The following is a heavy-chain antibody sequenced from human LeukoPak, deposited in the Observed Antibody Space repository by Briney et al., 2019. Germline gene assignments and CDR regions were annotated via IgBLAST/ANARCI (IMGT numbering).Heavy chain of an antibody. Sequence: QPGGSLRLSCAASGFTFSSYWMHWVRQAPGKGLVWVSRINSDGSSTSYADSVKGRFTISRDNAKNTLYLQMNSLRAEDTAVYYCVVSGYSYGPGLDYWGQGTLVTVSS. V-gene: IGHV3-74*01. CDR1: GFTFSSYW. CDR3: VVSGYSYGPGLDY. CDR2: INSDGSST. J-gene: IGHJ4*02. D-gene: IGHD5-18*01.